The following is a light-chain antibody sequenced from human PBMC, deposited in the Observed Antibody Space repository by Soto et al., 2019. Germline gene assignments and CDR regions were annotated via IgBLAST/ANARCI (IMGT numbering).Light chain of an antibody. V-gene: IGKV1-5*03. CDR3: QQANSFPPT. J-gene: IGKJ4*01. CDR2: KAS. Sequence: DIQMTQSPSTLSGSVGDRVTITCRASQTISSWLAWYQQKPGKAPKLLIYKASTLKSGVPSRFTGSGSGTEFTLTMSSLQPDDFVTYYCQQANSFPPTLGGGTKVDIK. CDR1: QTISSW.